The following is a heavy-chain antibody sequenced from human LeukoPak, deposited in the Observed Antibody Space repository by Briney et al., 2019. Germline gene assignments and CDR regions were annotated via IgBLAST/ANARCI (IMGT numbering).Heavy chain of an antibody. J-gene: IGHJ2*01. Sequence: SGPTLVNPTQTLTLTCTFSGFSLTTNGVSVGWIRQSPGKALEWLALIYWDDDKRYSPSLTTRLTITKDTSKNQVVLTMTNMDPADTATYFCAQQETEGARCFDLWGRGTLVTVAP. V-gene: IGHV2-5*02. CDR1: GFSLTTNGVS. CDR2: IYWDDDK. D-gene: IGHD1-26*01. CDR3: AQQETEGARCFDL.